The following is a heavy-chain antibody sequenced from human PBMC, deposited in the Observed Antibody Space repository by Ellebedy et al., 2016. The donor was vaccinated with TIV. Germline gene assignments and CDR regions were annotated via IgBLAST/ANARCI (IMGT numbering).Heavy chain of an antibody. CDR1: GGSFSGYY. V-gene: IGHV4-34*01. D-gene: IGHD6-19*01. Sequence: SETLSLTXAVYGGSFSGYYWSWIRQPPGKGLEWIGEINHSGSTNYNPSLKSRVTISVDTSKNQFSLKLSSVTAADTAVYYCARHGYSSGWWVGTYYYYGMDVWGQGTTVTVSS. CDR3: ARHGYSSGWWVGTYYYYGMDV. CDR2: INHSGST. J-gene: IGHJ6*02.